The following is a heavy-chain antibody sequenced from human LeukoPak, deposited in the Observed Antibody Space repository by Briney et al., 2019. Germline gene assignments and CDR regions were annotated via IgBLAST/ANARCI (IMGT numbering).Heavy chain of an antibody. J-gene: IGHJ6*03. CDR1: GFTFSSYS. CDR2: ISSSSSYI. Sequence: GGSLRLSCAASGFTFSSYSMNWVRQAPGKGLEWVSSISSSSSYIYYADSVKGRFTISRDNAKNSLYLQMNSLKTEDTAVYYCARVVDSSSWYGYYYYYYMDVWGKGTTVTVSS. V-gene: IGHV3-21*04. D-gene: IGHD6-13*01. CDR3: ARVVDSSSWYGYYYYYYMDV.